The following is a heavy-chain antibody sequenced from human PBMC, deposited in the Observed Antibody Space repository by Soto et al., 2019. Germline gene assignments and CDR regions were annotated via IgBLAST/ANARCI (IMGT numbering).Heavy chain of an antibody. CDR2: IYPGDSDT. CDR3: ARRRAGNPDDWFDP. Sequence: PGESLKISCQGSGYSFIDYWIGWVRQVPGKGLEWMGVIYPGDSDTRYSPSFQGQVTISADKSINTAYLQWISLKASDTAMYYCARRRAGNPDDWFDPWGQGTLVTVSS. J-gene: IGHJ5*02. D-gene: IGHD6-13*01. V-gene: IGHV5-51*01. CDR1: GYSFIDYW.